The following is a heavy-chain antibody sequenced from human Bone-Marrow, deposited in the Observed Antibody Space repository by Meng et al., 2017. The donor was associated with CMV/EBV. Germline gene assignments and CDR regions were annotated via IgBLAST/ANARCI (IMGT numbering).Heavy chain of an antibody. V-gene: IGHV3-23*01. CDR1: GFTVSSNY. D-gene: IGHD4-17*01. CDR3: GQDVMTAVTGS. CDR2: IGGSGDSI. J-gene: IGHJ5*02. Sequence: GESLKISCAASGFTVSSNYMSWVRQAPGKGLEWVSDIGGSGDSIFYAESVKGRFTISRDNSKNTLYLQMNSLTAEDTAVYYCGQDVMTAVTGSWGQGTLVTVSS.